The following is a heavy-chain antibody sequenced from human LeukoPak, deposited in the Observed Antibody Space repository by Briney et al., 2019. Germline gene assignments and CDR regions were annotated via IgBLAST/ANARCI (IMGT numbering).Heavy chain of an antibody. Sequence: PSQTLSLTCTVSSGSISSGGYYWSWIRPLPGKGLEWIGYIYYSGSTSYNPSLKSRVTISVDTSKNQFSLTVSSVTAADTAVYYCARGHNSGWYNWFDPWGQGTLVTVSS. CDR2: IYYSGST. J-gene: IGHJ5*02. CDR1: SGSISSGGYY. V-gene: IGHV4-31*03. D-gene: IGHD6-19*01. CDR3: ARGHNSGWYNWFDP.